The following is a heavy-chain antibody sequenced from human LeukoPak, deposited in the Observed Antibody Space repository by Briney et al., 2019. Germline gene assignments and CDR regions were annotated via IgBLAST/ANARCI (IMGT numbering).Heavy chain of an antibody. CDR3: ARDVGEYCSSTNCYASHY. V-gene: IGHV1-18*01. J-gene: IGHJ4*02. Sequence: GASVKVSCTASGYTFTSYGISWVRQAPGQGLEGMGWSSAYNGKTNYAQKLQGRVTMTTDTSTSTAYMELRSLRSDDTAVYYCARDVGEYCSSTNCYASHYWGQGTLVTVSS. CDR2: SSAYNGKT. CDR1: GYTFTSYG. D-gene: IGHD2-2*01.